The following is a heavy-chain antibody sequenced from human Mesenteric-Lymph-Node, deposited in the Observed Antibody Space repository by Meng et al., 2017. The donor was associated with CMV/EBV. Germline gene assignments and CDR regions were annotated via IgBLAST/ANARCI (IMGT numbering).Heavy chain of an antibody. CDR3: AQESIVAVPAAPNFGMDV. CDR2: ISGSGVTT. V-gene: IGHV3-23*01. CDR1: GFTFGSYA. J-gene: IGHJ6*02. D-gene: IGHD2-2*01. Sequence: GESLKISCAASGFTFGSYAMNWVRQAPGKGLDWVSAISGSGVTTYYADSVKGRFTISRDNSKHTLYLQMISLRAEDTAVYYCAQESIVAVPAAPNFGMDVWGQGTTVTVSS.